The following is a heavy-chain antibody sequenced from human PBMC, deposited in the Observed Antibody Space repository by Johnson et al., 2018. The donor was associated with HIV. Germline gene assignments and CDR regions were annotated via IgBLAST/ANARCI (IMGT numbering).Heavy chain of an antibody. CDR2: ISYDGSDK. CDR1: GFTFSSYG. J-gene: IGHJ3*02. V-gene: IGHV3-30*18. CDR3: AKARSLLDYGGFDAFVI. D-gene: IGHD4-23*01. Sequence: QVQLVESGGGVVQPGRSLRLSCAASGFTFSSYGMNWVRQAPGKGLEWVAVISYDGSDKYYADPVKGRFTISRDTSKNTLYLQMNSLRAEDTAMYYCAKARSLLDYGGFDAFVIWGQGTMVTVSS.